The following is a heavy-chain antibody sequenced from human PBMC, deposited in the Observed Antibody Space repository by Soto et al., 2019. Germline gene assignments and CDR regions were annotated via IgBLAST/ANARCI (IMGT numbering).Heavy chain of an antibody. CDR3: ATAGGREWLLIEGWFDP. Sequence: ASVKVSCKVSGYTLTELSMHWVRQAPGKGLEWMGGFDPEDGETIYAQKFQGRVTMTEDTSTDTAYMELSSLRSEDTAVYYCATAGGREWLLIEGWFDPWGQGTLVTVSS. D-gene: IGHD3-3*01. CDR1: GYTLTELS. V-gene: IGHV1-24*01. CDR2: FDPEDGET. J-gene: IGHJ5*02.